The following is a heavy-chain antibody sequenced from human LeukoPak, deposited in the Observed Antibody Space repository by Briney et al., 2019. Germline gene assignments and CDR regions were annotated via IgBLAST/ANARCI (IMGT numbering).Heavy chain of an antibody. Sequence: PGGSLRLSCAASGFTFDDYGMTWVRQVPGKGLEWVSGISWNSGSIGYADSVKGRFTISRDNAKNLLYLQMNSLRVEDTAIYYCARDAGGRTQREGWFDPWGQGTLVTVSS. CDR1: GFTFDDYG. D-gene: IGHD1-1*01. V-gene: IGHV3-20*04. J-gene: IGHJ5*02. CDR3: ARDAGGRTQREGWFDP. CDR2: ISWNSGSI.